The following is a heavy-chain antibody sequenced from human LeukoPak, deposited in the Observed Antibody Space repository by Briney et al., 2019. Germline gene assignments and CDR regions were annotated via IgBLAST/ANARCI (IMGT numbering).Heavy chain of an antibody. D-gene: IGHD6-19*01. CDR2: IFYSGST. Sequence: SETLSLTCTVSGGSISDYYWSWVRQPSGKGLEWIAYIFYSGSTNYNPSLKSRVTMSVDTSKNQFSLKLSSVTAADTAVYYCARSYSSGTFDYWGQGTLVTVSS. V-gene: IGHV4-59*01. J-gene: IGHJ4*02. CDR1: GGSISDYY. CDR3: ARSYSSGTFDY.